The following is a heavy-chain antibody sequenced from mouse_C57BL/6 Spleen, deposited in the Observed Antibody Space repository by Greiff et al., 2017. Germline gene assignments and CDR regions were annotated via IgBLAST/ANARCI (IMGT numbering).Heavy chain of an antibody. CDR1: GFTFSSYA. CDR2: ISSGGDYI. D-gene: IGHD2-3*01. V-gene: IGHV5-9-1*02. CDR3: TSDPNGYYVRCAMDY. Sequence: DVLLVESGEGLVKPGGSLKLSCAASGFTFSSYAMSWVRQTPEKRLEWVAYISSGGDYIYYADTVKGRFTFSRDNARNTLYLQMSSLKSEDTAMXYCTSDPNGYYVRCAMDYWGQGTSVTVSS. J-gene: IGHJ4*01.